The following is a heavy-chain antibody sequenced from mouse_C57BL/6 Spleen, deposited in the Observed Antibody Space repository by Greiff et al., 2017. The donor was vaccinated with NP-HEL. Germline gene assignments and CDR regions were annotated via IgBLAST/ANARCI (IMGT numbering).Heavy chain of an antibody. CDR1: GFTFSDYG. V-gene: IGHV5-17*01. CDR3: ARPPKLLRLYYFDY. Sequence: EVQGVESGGGLVKPGGSLKLSCAASGFTFSDYGMHWVRQAPEKGLEWVAYISSGSSTIYYADTVKGRFTISRDNAKNTLFLQMTSLRSEDTAMYYCARPPKLLRLYYFDYWGQGTTLTVSS. D-gene: IGHD1-1*01. CDR2: ISSGSSTI. J-gene: IGHJ2*01.